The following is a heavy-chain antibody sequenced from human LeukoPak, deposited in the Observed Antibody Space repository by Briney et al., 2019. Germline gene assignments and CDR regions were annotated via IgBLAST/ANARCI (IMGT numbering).Heavy chain of an antibody. D-gene: IGHD3-10*01. J-gene: IGHJ6*04. CDR1: GYTFTSYA. CDR3: AREEWFGNYGMDV. Sequence: ASVKVSCKASGYTFTSYAMHWVRQAPGQRLEWMGRINAGNGNTKYSQKFQGRVTITRDTSASTAYMELSSLRSEDTAVYCCAREEWFGNYGMDVWGKGTTVTVSS. CDR2: INAGNGNT. V-gene: IGHV1-3*01.